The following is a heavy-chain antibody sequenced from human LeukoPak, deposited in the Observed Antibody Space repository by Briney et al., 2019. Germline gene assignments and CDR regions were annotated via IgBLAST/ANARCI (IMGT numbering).Heavy chain of an antibody. CDR2: ISSSSSYI. CDR1: GFTFSSYS. D-gene: IGHD6-19*01. Sequence: GGSLRLSCAASGFTFSSYSMNWVRQAPGKGLEWVSSISSSSSYIYYADSVKGRFTISRDNAKNSLYLQMNSLRAEDTAVYYCARGIAVAGTGVYWGQGTLATVSS. CDR3: ARGIAVAGTGVY. V-gene: IGHV3-21*01. J-gene: IGHJ4*02.